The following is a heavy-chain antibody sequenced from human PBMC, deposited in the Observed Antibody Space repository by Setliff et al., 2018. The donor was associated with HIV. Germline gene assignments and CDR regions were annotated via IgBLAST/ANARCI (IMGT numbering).Heavy chain of an antibody. CDR2: TTPLLGTT. CDR1: GNTFSSYG. D-gene: IGHD1-1*01. CDR3: ARDCGMGPATDNFDP. V-gene: IGHV1-69*05. Sequence: SVKVSCKASGNTFSSYGITWVRQAPGQGLEWMGGTTPLLGTTNYAQKFQGRVTITTDEPTNTVYMELSGLRSDDTAVYYCARDCGMGPATDNFDPWGQGTLVTVSS. J-gene: IGHJ5*02.